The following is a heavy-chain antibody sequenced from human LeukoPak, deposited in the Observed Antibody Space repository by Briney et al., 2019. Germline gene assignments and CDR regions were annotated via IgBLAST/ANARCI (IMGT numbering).Heavy chain of an antibody. CDR3: ARVPAGVIGMKDAFDI. Sequence: GGSLRLSCAASGFTFSDYNMRWIRQAPGKGLEWVSSISRSGSTKYHADSVKGRFTISRDNAKNSLFLQMNSLRAEDTAVYYCARVPAGVIGMKDAFDIWGQGTMVTVSS. CDR1: GFTFSDYN. D-gene: IGHD3-16*02. J-gene: IGHJ3*02. V-gene: IGHV3-11*01. CDR2: ISRSGSTK.